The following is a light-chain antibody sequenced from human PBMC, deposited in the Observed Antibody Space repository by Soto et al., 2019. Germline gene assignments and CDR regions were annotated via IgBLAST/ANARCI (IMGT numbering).Light chain of an antibody. CDR3: QSYDSTLKGCV. CDR2: GNT. J-gene: IGLJ1*01. CDR1: SSNIGADYE. Sequence: QAVVTQPPSVSGAPGQRVTISCTGGSSNIGADYEVHWYQQLPGTAPKLLIYGNTNRPSGVPDRFSGSKSGSSASLAITGPQAEDEAEYYCQSYDSTLKGCVFGTGTKLTVL. V-gene: IGLV1-40*01.